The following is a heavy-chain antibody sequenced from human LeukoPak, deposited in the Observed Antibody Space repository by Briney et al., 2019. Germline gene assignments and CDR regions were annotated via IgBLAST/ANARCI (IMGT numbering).Heavy chain of an antibody. CDR3: ARQGGGSGWPFDY. J-gene: IGHJ4*02. CDR1: GGTFSSYA. V-gene: IGHV1-69*01. Sequence: SVKVSCKASGGTFSSYAISWVRQAPGQGLEWMGGIIPIFGTANYAQKLQGRVTITADESTSTAYMELSSLRSEDTAVYYCARQGGGSGWPFDYWGQGTLVTVSS. CDR2: IIPIFGTA. D-gene: IGHD6-19*01.